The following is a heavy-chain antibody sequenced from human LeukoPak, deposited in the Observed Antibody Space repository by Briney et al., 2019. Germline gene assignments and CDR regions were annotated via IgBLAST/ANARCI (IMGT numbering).Heavy chain of an antibody. J-gene: IGHJ6*03. V-gene: IGHV3-30-3*01. CDR2: ISYDGSNK. CDR3: ARAGQWQSSSSFYYYYYYMDV. D-gene: IGHD6-6*01. Sequence: GGSLRLSCAASGFTFSSYAMHWVRQAPGKGLEWVAVISYDGSNKYYADSVKGRFTISRDNSKNTLYLQMNSLRAEDTAVYYCARAGQWQSSSSFYYYYYYMDVWGKGTTVTVSS. CDR1: GFTFSSYA.